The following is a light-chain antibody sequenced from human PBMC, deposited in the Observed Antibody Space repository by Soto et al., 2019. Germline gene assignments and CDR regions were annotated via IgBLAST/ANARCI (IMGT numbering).Light chain of an antibody. Sequence: EIVLTQSPGTLYLSPGEGATLSCRASRNVISSYLAGFQQKPGQAPRHLIYRTSIRAPGIPDRFSGSGSGKDFTLTTCRLWPEDFALDFCHQYFDSVWTFRQGPKVEI. CDR1: RNVISSY. J-gene: IGKJ1*01. V-gene: IGKV3-20*01. CDR2: RTS. CDR3: HQYFDSVWT.